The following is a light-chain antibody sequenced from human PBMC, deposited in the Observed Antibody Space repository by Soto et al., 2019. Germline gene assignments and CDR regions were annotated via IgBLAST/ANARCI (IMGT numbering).Light chain of an antibody. V-gene: IGKV3-20*01. Sequence: EIVLTQSPGTLSLSPGERATLSCRASQSVISDYLAWYQQRPGQAPRLLIYGASSRDTGIPDRFSGSGSGTDFTLTISRLEPEDFAVYYCQQYGSSPETFGQGTKVDIK. CDR1: QSVISDY. J-gene: IGKJ2*01. CDR3: QQYGSSPET. CDR2: GAS.